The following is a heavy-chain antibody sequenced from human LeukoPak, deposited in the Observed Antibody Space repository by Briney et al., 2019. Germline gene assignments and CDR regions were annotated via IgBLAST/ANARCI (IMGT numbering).Heavy chain of an antibody. CDR3: VKATYYYGSGSYEIYYYGMDV. CDR2: ISSNGGST. Sequence: GGSLRLSCSASGFTFSGYAMHWVRQAPGKGLEYVSAISSNGGSTYYADSVKGRFTISRDNSKNTLYLQMSSLRAEDTAVYYCVKATYYYGSGSYEIYYYGMDVWGQGTTVTVSS. CDR1: GFTFSGYA. V-gene: IGHV3-64D*06. D-gene: IGHD3-10*01. J-gene: IGHJ6*02.